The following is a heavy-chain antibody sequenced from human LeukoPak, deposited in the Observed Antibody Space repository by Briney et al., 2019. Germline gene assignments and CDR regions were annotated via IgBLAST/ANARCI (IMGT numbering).Heavy chain of an antibody. CDR3: ARGYCSGGSCRGRGYFDY. Sequence: PSQTLSLTCAVSGGSISSGGYSWSWIRQPPGKGLEWIGYIYHSGSTYYNPSLKSRVTISVDRSKNQFSLKLSSVTAADTAVYYCARGYCSGGSCRGRGYFDYWGQGTLVTVSS. J-gene: IGHJ4*02. V-gene: IGHV4-30-2*01. D-gene: IGHD2-15*01. CDR1: GGSISSGGYS. CDR2: IYHSGST.